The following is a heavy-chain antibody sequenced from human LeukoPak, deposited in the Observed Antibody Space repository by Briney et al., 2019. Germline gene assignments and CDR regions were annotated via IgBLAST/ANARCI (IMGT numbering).Heavy chain of an antibody. CDR1: GFTFRTYA. V-gene: IGHV3-30*04. J-gene: IGHJ6*03. CDR3: ARSAAAGFSYYSYYLDV. D-gene: IGHD6-13*01. Sequence: GGSLRLSCAASGFTFRTYAMNWVRQAPGKGLEWVAVISDDGSNKYYAESVKGQFTISRDNSKNTLYLQMNSLRAEDTAVYYCARSAAAGFSYYSYYLDVWDKGTTVTIFS. CDR2: ISDDGSNK.